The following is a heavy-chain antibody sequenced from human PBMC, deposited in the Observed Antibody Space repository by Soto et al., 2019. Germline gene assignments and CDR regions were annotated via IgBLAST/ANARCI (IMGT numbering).Heavy chain of an antibody. CDR2: IIPILGIA. CDR3: ARELLSRYGPSCCP. Sequence: SWRLQAPGQGLEWMGRIIPILGIANYAQKFQGRVTITADKSTSTAYMELSSLRSEVTAVYYCARELLSRYGPSCCPWRQGTVVTVSS. V-gene: IGHV1-69*04. J-gene: IGHJ5*02. D-gene: IGHD5-18*01.